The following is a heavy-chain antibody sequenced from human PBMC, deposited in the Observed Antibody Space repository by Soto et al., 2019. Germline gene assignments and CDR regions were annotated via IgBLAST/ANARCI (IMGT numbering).Heavy chain of an antibody. Sequence: PGGSLRLSCAASGFTFSSYAMHWVRQAPGKGLEWVAVISYDGSNKYYADSVKGRFIISRDNSKNTLYLQMNSLRAEDTAVYYCASGRFDILTGYLGPPFDYWGQGTLVTVSS. J-gene: IGHJ4*02. D-gene: IGHD3-9*01. V-gene: IGHV3-30-3*01. CDR1: GFTFSSYA. CDR2: ISYDGSNK. CDR3: ASGRFDILTGYLGPPFDY.